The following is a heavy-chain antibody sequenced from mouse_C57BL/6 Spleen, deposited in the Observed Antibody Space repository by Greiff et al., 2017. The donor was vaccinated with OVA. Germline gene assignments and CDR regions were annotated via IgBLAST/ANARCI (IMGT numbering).Heavy chain of an antibody. CDR2: ISYDGSN. J-gene: IGHJ3*01. Sequence: VQLKESGPGLVKPSQSLSLTCSVTGYSITSGYYWNWIRQFPGNKLEWMGYISYDGSNNYNPSLKNRITITRDTSKNQLFLKLNTVTTEDTATYYCARKRNDYGWFAYWGQGTLVTVSA. V-gene: IGHV3-6*01. D-gene: IGHD2-4*01. CDR3: ARKRNDYGWFAY. CDR1: GYSITSGYY.